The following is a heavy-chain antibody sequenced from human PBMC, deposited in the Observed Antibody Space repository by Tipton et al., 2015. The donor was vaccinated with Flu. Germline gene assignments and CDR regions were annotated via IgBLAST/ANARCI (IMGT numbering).Heavy chain of an antibody. Sequence: GSLRLSCSTSGFIFSGYEMTWVRQAPGKGLEWISYISNSGSTIRYADSVKGRFTISRDNAKNSLFLHMNNLRVEDTALYYCAIENSEYCGKLDSLDTWGQGTMV. CDR3: AIENSEYCGKLDSLDT. V-gene: IGHV3-48*03. CDR2: ISNSGSTI. CDR1: GFIFSGYE. J-gene: IGHJ3*02. D-gene: IGHD2-21*01.